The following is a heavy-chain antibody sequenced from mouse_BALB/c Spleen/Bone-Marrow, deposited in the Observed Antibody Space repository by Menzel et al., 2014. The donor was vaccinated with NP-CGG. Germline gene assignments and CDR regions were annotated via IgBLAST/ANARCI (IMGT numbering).Heavy chain of an antibody. D-gene: IGHD2-13*01. V-gene: IGHV1S56*01. CDR3: ARSGGDSMDY. Sequence: VQLQQSGAELVKPGASVKLSCKASGYTFTSYDINWVKQRPGQGLEWIGWIYPGDGSTKYNEKFKGKATLTADKSSSTAYMQLSSLTSENSADYFCARSGGDSMDYWGQGTSVTVSS. J-gene: IGHJ4*01. CDR1: GYTFTSYD. CDR2: IYPGDGST.